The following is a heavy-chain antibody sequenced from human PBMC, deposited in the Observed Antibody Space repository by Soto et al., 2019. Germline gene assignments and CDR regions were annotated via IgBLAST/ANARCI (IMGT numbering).Heavy chain of an antibody. D-gene: IGHD6-19*01. J-gene: IGHJ4*02. V-gene: IGHV3-30*03. Sequence: PGGSLRLSCSASGFTFSSYAMHWVRQAPGKGLEWVAVISDDGSDKYYADSVKGRFTISRDNSKNTLYLQMNSLRAEDTAVYYCARDRGWSLFDYWGQGTLVTVSS. CDR2: ISDDGSDK. CDR1: GFTFSSYA. CDR3: ARDRGWSLFDY.